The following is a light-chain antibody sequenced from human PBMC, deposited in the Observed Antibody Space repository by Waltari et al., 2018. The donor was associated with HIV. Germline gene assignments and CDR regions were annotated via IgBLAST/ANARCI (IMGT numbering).Light chain of an antibody. CDR3: VTWESILSAAV. Sequence: QSVLTQPPSVSEAPGQKVTISCSGSSPNIVNNYESWYQQLPGAAPRLLIYDSNKRPSEIPDRFSGSTSGASATLDITGLQTGDEADYYCVTWESILSAAVFGGGTKLAVL. CDR1: SPNIVNNY. V-gene: IGLV1-51*01. CDR2: DSN. J-gene: IGLJ2*01.